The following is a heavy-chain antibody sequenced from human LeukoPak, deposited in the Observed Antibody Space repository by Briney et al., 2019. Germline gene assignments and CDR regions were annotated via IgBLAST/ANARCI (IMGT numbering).Heavy chain of an antibody. V-gene: IGHV1-18*01. CDR2: ISAYNGNT. D-gene: IGHD2-2*01. CDR1: GYTFTSYG. Sequence: ASVKVSCKASGYTFTSYGISWVRQAPGQGLEWMGWISAYNGNTNYAQKFKGRVTMTTDTLTTTAHMELRSLRSDDTAVYYCAREGEGVPGAMSWFQYYYYYMDVWARGTTVIVSS. CDR3: AREGEGVPGAMSWFQYYYYYMDV. J-gene: IGHJ6*03.